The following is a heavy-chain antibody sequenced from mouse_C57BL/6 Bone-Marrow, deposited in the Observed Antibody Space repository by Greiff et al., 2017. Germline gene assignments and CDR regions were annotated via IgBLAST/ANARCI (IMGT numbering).Heavy chain of an antibody. V-gene: IGHV1-54*01. CDR2: INPGSGGT. J-gene: IGHJ4*01. D-gene: IGHD2-4*01. CDR1: GYAFTNYL. CDR3: ARDDYDADYYAMDY. Sequence: LQESGAELVRPGTSVKVSCKASGYAFTNYLIEWVKQRPGQGLEWIGVINPGSGGTNYNEKFKGKATLTADKSSSTAYMQLSSLTSEDSAVYFCARDDYDADYYAMDYWGQGTSVTVSS.